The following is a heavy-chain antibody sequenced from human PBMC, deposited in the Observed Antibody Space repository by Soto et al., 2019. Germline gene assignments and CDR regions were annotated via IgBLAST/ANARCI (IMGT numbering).Heavy chain of an antibody. Sequence: QVQLVQSGAEVKKPGSSVKVSCKSSGGTFSSYAISWVRQAPGQGLEWMGGIIPIVGTANYAQKSQGRVTITADESTSTDYMELSRLRSEETAVYDCARDWASGSPARYWGQGTLVTAS. CDR1: GGTFSSYA. CDR2: IIPIVGTA. D-gene: IGHD1-26*01. J-gene: IGHJ4*02. CDR3: ARDWASGSPARY. V-gene: IGHV1-69*01.